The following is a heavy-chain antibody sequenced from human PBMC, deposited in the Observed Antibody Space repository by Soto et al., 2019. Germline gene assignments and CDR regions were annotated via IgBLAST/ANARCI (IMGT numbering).Heavy chain of an antibody. CDR1: GFTFNTYG. Sequence: PGGSLRLSCAASGFTFNTYGMYWVRQAPGKGLEWVAASSYDGRETFYADSAKGRFTVSKEMSKNTAFLQMNALRHEDTAVYFCARDSGWPILNFDNWGQGTPVTVSS. V-gene: IGHV3-30*03. D-gene: IGHD3-10*01. CDR3: ARDSGWPILNFDN. CDR2: SSYDGRET. J-gene: IGHJ4*02.